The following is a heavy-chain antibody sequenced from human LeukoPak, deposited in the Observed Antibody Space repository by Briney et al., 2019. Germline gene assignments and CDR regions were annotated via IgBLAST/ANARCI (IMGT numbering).Heavy chain of an antibody. CDR3: AREQTGGLSGNLGGLFASYYTYYYMDV. CDR2: INPSDGAT. D-gene: IGHD1-26*01. J-gene: IGHJ6*03. CDR1: GYTFTKYY. V-gene: IGHV1-46*01. Sequence: ASVKVSCKESGYTFTKYYIHWVRQAPGQGLEWMGMINPSDGATTYAQSFQGRVTMTRDMSATTVYMDLRSLRSEDTAVFFCAREQTGGLSGNLGGLFASYYTYYYMDVWGRGTTVTVS.